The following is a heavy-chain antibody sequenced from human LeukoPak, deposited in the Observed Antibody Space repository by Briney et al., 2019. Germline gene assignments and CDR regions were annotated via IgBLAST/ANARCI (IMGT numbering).Heavy chain of an antibody. V-gene: IGHV1-2*02. D-gene: IGHD3-22*01. J-gene: IGHJ4*02. Sequence: ASVKVSCKASGYTFTGYYMHWVRQAPGQGLEWMGWINPNSGGTNYAQKFQGRVTMTRDTSISTAYMELSRLRSDDTAVYYCARVLGYYYDSSGYYSLSFGYWGQGTLVIVSS. CDR3: ARVLGYYYDSSGYYSLSFGY. CDR1: GYTFTGYY. CDR2: INPNSGGT.